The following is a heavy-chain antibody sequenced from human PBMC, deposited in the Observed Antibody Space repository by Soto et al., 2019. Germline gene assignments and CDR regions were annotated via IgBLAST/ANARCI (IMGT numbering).Heavy chain of an antibody. D-gene: IGHD3-16*02. CDR3: ARGRGLGYDYVCGSYRYRWFDP. V-gene: IGHV1-69*06. CDR2: IIPIFGTA. CDR1: GGTFSSYA. Sequence: QVQLVQSGAEVKKPGSSVKVSCKASGGTFSSYAISWLRQAPGQGLEWIGGIIPIFGTANYAQTFQGRVTITADKSTSTADMELISRRGEDTDVYYCARGRGLGYDYVCGSYRYRWFDPWGQGTLVTVSS. J-gene: IGHJ5*02.